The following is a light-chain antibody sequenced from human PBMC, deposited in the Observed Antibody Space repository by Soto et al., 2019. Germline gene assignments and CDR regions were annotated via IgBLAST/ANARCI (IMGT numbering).Light chain of an antibody. CDR3: QQYYTTPFT. V-gene: IGKV4-1*01. CDR1: QSVLFNSNTKNY. CDR2: WAS. J-gene: IGKJ3*01. Sequence: DIVMTQSPDSLAVSLGERATINCKSSQSVLFNSNTKNYLAWYQQKPGQPPKLLIYWASTRESGVPDRFSGSGSGTDFTLTISSLPAEDVAVYYCQQYYTTPFTFGPGTKVDIK.